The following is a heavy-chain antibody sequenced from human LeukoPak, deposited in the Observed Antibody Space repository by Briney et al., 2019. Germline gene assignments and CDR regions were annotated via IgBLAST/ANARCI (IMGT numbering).Heavy chain of an antibody. D-gene: IGHD5-18*01. J-gene: IGHJ6*03. Sequence: GGSLRLSRAASGFTFSSYSMTWVRQAPGKGLEWVSSISSSGDYIYYADSVKGRFTITRDNAKNSLYLQMNSLRAEDTALYYCAKSGIIQGYYFYYMDVWGKGTTVTISS. CDR3: AKSGIIQGYYFYYMDV. CDR1: GFTFSSYS. V-gene: IGHV3-21*04. CDR2: ISSSGDYI.